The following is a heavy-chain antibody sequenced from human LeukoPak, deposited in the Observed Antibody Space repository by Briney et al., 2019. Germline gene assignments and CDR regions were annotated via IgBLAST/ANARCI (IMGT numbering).Heavy chain of an antibody. J-gene: IGHJ4*02. D-gene: IGHD3-22*01. CDR3: ARHAGGDYYDSGGYYYPFDY. CDR1: GGSISSSSYY. V-gene: IGHV4-39*01. Sequence: PSETLSLTCTVSGGSISSSSYYWGWIRQPPGKGLEWIGSINYSGSTYYNPSLKSRVTMSVDTSKNQYSLKLSSVTAADTAVYYCARHAGGDYYDSGGYYYPFDYWGQGTLVTVSS. CDR2: INYSGST.